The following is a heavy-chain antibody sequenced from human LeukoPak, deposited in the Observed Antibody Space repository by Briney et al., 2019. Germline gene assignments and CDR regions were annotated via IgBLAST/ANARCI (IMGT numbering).Heavy chain of an antibody. CDR1: GFTFSGYS. Sequence: GGSLRLSCAASGFTFSGYSMNWVRQVPGQGLEWVSSISSSSSSIYYADSVKGRFTISRDNAKNSLYLQMTSLRAEDTAVYYCARENPLAISFFDYWGQGTLVTVPS. CDR2: ISSSSSSI. V-gene: IGHV3-21*01. CDR3: ARENPLAISFFDY. D-gene: IGHD3-9*01. J-gene: IGHJ4*02.